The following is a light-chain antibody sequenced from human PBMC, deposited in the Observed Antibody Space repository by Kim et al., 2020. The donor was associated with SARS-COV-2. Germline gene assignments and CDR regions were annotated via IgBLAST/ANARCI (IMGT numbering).Light chain of an antibody. Sequence: EIVLTQSPGTLSFSPGERATLSCRASQTVSSHYLAWYQQKPGQAPRLLLYGASSRATDIPGRFSGSGSGTDFTLTISRLEPEDSAVYYCHHYGSSSRTFGQGSKLHIK. CDR1: QTVSSHY. V-gene: IGKV3-20*01. CDR3: HHYGSSSRT. J-gene: IGKJ1*01. CDR2: GAS.